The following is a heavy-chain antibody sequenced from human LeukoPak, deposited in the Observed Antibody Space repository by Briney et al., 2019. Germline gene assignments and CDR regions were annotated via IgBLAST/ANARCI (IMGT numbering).Heavy chain of an antibody. CDR2: IGTRNSYI. Sequence: GGSLRLSCAASGFAFSSYTMNWVRQAQGKGLEGGSSIGTRNSYIYYSASVKGRFTISRDNAKNSLYLQMSSLRAEDTAVYYCAASTYYESSGIPDHWGQGTLVSVSS. CDR3: AASTYYESSGIPDH. V-gene: IGHV3-21*06. CDR1: GFAFSSYT. J-gene: IGHJ4*02. D-gene: IGHD3-22*01.